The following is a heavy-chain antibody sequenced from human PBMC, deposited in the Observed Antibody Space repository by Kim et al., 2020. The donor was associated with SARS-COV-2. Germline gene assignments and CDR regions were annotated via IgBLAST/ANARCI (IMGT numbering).Heavy chain of an antibody. J-gene: IGHJ5*02. D-gene: IGHD3-3*01. CDR3: ARDMSDFWSGYYGP. CDR1: GFTFSSYS. V-gene: IGHV3-21*01. CDR2: ISSSSSYI. Sequence: GGSLRLSCAASGFTFSSYSMNWVRQAPGKGLEWVSSISSSSSYIYYADSVKGRFTISRDNAKNSLYLQMNSLRAEDTAVYYCARDMSDFWSGYYGPWGQGTLVTVSS.